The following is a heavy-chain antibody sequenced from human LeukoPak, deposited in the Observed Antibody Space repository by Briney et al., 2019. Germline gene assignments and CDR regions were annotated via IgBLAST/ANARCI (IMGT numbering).Heavy chain of an antibody. CDR1: GFTFDDYA. J-gene: IGHJ4*02. CDR3: ARDYGGSWRFDY. V-gene: IGHV3-9*01. CDR2: ISWNSGSI. Sequence: GGSLRLSCAASGFTFDDYAMHWVRHAPGKGLEWVSGISWNSGSIGYADSVKGRFTISRDNAKNSLYLQMNSLRAEDTAVYYCARDYGGSWRFDYWGQGTLVTVSS. D-gene: IGHD4-23*01.